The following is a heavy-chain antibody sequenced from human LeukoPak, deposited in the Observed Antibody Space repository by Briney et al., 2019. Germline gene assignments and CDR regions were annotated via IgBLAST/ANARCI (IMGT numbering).Heavy chain of an antibody. Sequence: SETLSLTCTVSGGSISSSSYYWGWIRQPPGKGLEWIGSIYYSGSTYYNPSLKSRVTISVDTSKNQFSLKLSSVTAADTAVYYCARGGLIVVVPAAIGHYYYGMDVWGQGTTVTVSS. V-gene: IGHV4-39*01. J-gene: IGHJ6*02. CDR3: ARGGLIVVVPAAIGHYYYGMDV. D-gene: IGHD2-2*02. CDR2: IYYSGST. CDR1: GGSISSSSYY.